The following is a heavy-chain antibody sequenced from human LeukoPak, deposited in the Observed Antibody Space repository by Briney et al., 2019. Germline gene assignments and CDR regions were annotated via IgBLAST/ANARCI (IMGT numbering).Heavy chain of an antibody. D-gene: IGHD3-3*01. J-gene: IGHJ4*02. CDR2: IYTSGST. Sequence: SQTLSLTCTVSGGSISSYYWSWIRQPAGKGLEWIGRIYTSGSTNYNPSLKSRVTMSVDTSKNQFSLKLSSVTAADTAVYYCARGDYDFWSGYYTPFDYWGQGTLVTVSS. CDR3: ARGDYDFWSGYYTPFDY. CDR1: GGSISSYY. V-gene: IGHV4-4*07.